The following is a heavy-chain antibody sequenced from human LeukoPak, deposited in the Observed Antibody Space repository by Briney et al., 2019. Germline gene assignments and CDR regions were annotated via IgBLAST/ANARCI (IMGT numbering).Heavy chain of an antibody. J-gene: IGHJ4*02. D-gene: IGHD2-2*01. CDR2: ITPYNGHT. V-gene: IGHV1-18*01. CDR3: ARVWGYCGNTNCYQSFDY. Sequence: GASVKVSCKASGYTFTSYGISWLRQAPGQGLEWMGGITPYNGHTNYAQKIQGRVTMTTDTSTSTAYMDLRSLRSDDTAVYYCARVWGYCGNTNCYQSFDYWGQGTLVTVSS. CDR1: GYTFTSYG.